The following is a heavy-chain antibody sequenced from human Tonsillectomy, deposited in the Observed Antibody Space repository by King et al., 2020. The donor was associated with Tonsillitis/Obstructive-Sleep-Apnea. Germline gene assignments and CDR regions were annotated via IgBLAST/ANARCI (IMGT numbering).Heavy chain of an antibody. V-gene: IGHV1-69*01. J-gene: IGHJ6*03. Sequence: VQLVQSGAEVKKPGSSVKVSCKASGGTFSSYAFSWVRQAPGQGLEWMGGIVPIFGATNYAQTFQGRVTITADESTNTAYMELSSLRSEDTAVYYCARDWEYYSSSPNYYYYMDVWGKGTTVTVSS. CDR2: IVPIFGAT. D-gene: IGHD3-10*01. CDR3: ARDWEYYSSSPNYYYYMDV. CDR1: GGTFSSYA.